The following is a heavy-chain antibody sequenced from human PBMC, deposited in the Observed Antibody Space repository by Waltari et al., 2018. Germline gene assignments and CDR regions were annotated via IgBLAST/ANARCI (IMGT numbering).Heavy chain of an antibody. CDR3: ARGYCSSTSCYRGPYNWFDP. CDR1: GYTFTSYG. V-gene: IGHV1-18*01. CDR2: ISAYNGNT. J-gene: IGHJ5*02. D-gene: IGHD2-2*01. Sequence: QVQLVQSGAEVKEPGASVKVSCKASGYTFTSYGISWVRQAPGQGLEWMGWISAYNGNTNYAQKLQGRVTMTTDTSTSTAYMELRSLRSDDTAVYYCARGYCSSTSCYRGPYNWFDPWGQGTLVTVSS.